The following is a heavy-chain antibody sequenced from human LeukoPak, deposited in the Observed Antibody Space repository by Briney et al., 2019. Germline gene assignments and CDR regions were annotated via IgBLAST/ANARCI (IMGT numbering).Heavy chain of an antibody. CDR1: GFAFSGYA. V-gene: IGHV3-64D*06. J-gene: IGHJ4*02. Sequence: GSLRLSCSASGFAFSGYAMHWVRQAPGRGLESVSGISSNGDSTYYADSVKGRFTISRDYSKNTLYLQMSSLTAEDTAVYYCVRTYSSGWYGSVDYWGQGTLVTVSS. D-gene: IGHD6-19*01. CDR2: ISSNGDST. CDR3: VRTYSSGWYGSVDY.